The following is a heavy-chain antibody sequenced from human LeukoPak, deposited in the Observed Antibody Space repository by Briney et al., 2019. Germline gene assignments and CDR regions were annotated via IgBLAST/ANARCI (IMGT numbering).Heavy chain of an antibody. V-gene: IGHV1-18*01. J-gene: IGHJ5*02. Sequence: ASVKVSCKASGYTFTSYGISWVRQAPGQGLEWMGWISAYNGNTNYAQKLQGRVTMTTDTSTSTAYMELRSLRSDDTAVYYCARDPITYYDILTGSDNWFDPWGQGTLVTVSS. D-gene: IGHD3-9*01. CDR3: ARDPITYYDILTGSDNWFDP. CDR2: ISAYNGNT. CDR1: GYTFTSYG.